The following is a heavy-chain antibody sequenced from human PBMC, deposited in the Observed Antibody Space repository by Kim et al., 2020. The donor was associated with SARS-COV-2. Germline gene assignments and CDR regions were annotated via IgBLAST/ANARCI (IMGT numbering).Heavy chain of an antibody. D-gene: IGHD3-10*01. CDR2: GNT. J-gene: IGHJ4*02. Sequence: GNTDYARNLQDRVTLATETSTNTAYMELRSLTSDDTAVYYCNVARGSFDHWGQGTLVTVSS. V-gene: IGHV1-18*01. CDR3: NVARGSFDH.